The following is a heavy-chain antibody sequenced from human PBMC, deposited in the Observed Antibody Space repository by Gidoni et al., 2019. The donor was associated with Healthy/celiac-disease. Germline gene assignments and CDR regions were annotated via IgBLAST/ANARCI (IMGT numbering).Heavy chain of an antibody. CDR1: GFTFSSYS. CDR2: ISSSSSYI. Sequence: EVQLVESGGGLVKPGGSLRLSCAASGFTFSSYSMNWVRQAPGKGLEWVSSISSSSSYIYYADSVKGRFTISRDNAKNSLYLQMNSLRAEDTAVYYCARDGDITIFGVVMHYYYYYMDVWGKGTTVTVSS. J-gene: IGHJ6*03. CDR3: ARDGDITIFGVVMHYYYYYMDV. D-gene: IGHD3-3*01. V-gene: IGHV3-21*01.